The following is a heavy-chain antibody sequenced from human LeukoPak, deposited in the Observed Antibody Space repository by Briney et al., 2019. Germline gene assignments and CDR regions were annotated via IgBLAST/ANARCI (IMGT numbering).Heavy chain of an antibody. CDR1: GGTFTSYY. V-gene: IGHV1-46*01. Sequence: ASVKVSCKASGGTFTSYYMHWVRQAPGQGLEWMGIINPSGGSTSYAQKFQGRVTMTRDMSTSTVYMELSSLRSEDTAVYYCARAPNDFWSGYGGHYYYYYYMDVWGKGTTVTVSS. CDR2: INPSGGST. D-gene: IGHD3-3*01. CDR3: ARAPNDFWSGYGGHYYYYYYMDV. J-gene: IGHJ6*03.